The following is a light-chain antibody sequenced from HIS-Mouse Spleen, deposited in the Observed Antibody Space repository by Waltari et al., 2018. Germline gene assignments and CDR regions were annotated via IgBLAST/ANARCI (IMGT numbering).Light chain of an antibody. CDR1: GSDVGSYNL. CDR2: EGS. Sequence: QSALTQPPSASGSPGQSVTLSSPGTGSDVGSYNLASRYQQHPGKAPNLMIYEGSKRPSGVSNRFSGSKSGNTASLTISGLQAEDEADYYCCSYAGSSTYVFGTGTKVTVL. J-gene: IGLJ1*01. CDR3: CSYAGSSTYV. V-gene: IGLV2-23*01.